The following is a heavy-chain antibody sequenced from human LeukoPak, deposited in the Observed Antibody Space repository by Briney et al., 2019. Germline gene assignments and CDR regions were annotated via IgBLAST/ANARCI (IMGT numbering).Heavy chain of an antibody. Sequence: PGGSLRLSCAASGFTFSSYWMHWVRQAPGKGLVWVARINSDGSSTSYADSVKGRFTLSRDNAKNTLYLQMNSLRAEDTAVYYCARVGSLGIVVGLWGQGIMVTVSS. J-gene: IGHJ3*01. D-gene: IGHD1-26*01. CDR3: ARVGSLGIVVGL. CDR1: GFTFSSYW. V-gene: IGHV3-74*01. CDR2: INSDGSST.